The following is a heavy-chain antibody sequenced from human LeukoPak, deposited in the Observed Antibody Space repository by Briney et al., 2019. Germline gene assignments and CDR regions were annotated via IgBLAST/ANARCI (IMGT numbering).Heavy chain of an antibody. CDR1: GFTFSNAW. CDR3: ARDYYYYMDV. Sequence: GGSLRLSCAASGFTFSNAWMSWVRQAPGKGLEWVSSISSSSSYIYYADSVKGRFTISRDNAKISLYLQMNSLRAEDTAVYYCARDYYYYMDVWGKGTTVTVSS. J-gene: IGHJ6*03. CDR2: ISSSSSYI. V-gene: IGHV3-21*01.